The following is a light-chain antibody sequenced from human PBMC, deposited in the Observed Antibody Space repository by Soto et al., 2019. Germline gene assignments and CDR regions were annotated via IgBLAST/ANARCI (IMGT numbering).Light chain of an antibody. CDR3: CSYAGSGTYV. Sequence: QSVLTQPAPVSGSPGQSITISCTGTSSYVGSYDLVSWYQQHPGKAPKLIIYEGSKRPSGVSNRFSGSKSGNTASLTISGLQAEDEADYYCCSYAGSGTYVFGTGTKVTVL. CDR1: SSYVGSYDL. V-gene: IGLV2-23*01. CDR2: EGS. J-gene: IGLJ1*01.